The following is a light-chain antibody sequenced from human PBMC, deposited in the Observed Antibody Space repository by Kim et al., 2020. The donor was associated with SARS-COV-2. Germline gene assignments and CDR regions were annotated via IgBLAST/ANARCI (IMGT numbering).Light chain of an antibody. CDR3: LQQNTYPRLS. CDR2: VAS. V-gene: IGKV1-17*03. Sequence: DIQMTQSPSVMSASVGDRITITCRASQGISNYLAWFQQKPGKAPKRLIYVASSLQSGVPSRFSGSASGTEFALTISSLQPEDFATYYWLQQNTYPRLSVGGGTKVDIK. J-gene: IGKJ4*01. CDR1: QGISNY.